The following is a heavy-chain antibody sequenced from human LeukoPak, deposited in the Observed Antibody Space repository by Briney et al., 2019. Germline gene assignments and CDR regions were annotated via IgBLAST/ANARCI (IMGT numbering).Heavy chain of an antibody. CDR2: TQSTGNS. V-gene: IGHV4-59*01. J-gene: IGHJ4*02. D-gene: IGHD5-18*01. CDR3: ARDKRHSYGRYFAH. CDR1: GDPISTYH. Sequence: SETLSLTCSVFGDPISTYHWNWIRKPTGKGVEWIAYTQSTGNSQYNPSLKSRVAMSVDTSKNQVVLNLSSVTAADTAVYYCARDKRHSYGRYFAHWGQGMLVAVSS.